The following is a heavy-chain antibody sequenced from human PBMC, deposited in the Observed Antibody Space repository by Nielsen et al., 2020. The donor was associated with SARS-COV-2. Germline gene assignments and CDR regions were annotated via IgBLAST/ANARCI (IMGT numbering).Heavy chain of an antibody. D-gene: IGHD4-17*01. CDR2: IYPGDSDT. V-gene: IGHV5-51*01. J-gene: IGHJ4*02. CDR3: ARLHDYGDYDLYYFDY. CDR1: GYSFTSYW. Sequence: GESLKISCKGSGYSFTSYWIGWVRQMPGKGLEWMGIIYPGDSDTGYSPSFQGQVTISADKSISTAYLQWSSLKASDTAMYYCARLHDYGDYDLYYFDYWGQGTLVTVSS.